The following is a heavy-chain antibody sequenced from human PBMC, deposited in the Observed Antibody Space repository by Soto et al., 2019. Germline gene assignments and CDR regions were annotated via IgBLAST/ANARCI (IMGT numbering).Heavy chain of an antibody. CDR3: ARGGTGHMDV. Sequence: SETLSLTCTVYGGSFSDYYWSWIRQPPGRGLEWIGEINHSGSSNYNPSLKSRVTTSVDTSENQFSLRLSSVTAADTAVYYCARGGTGHMDVWGKGITVTVSS. J-gene: IGHJ6*03. CDR2: INHSGSS. CDR1: GGSFSDYY. V-gene: IGHV4-34*01.